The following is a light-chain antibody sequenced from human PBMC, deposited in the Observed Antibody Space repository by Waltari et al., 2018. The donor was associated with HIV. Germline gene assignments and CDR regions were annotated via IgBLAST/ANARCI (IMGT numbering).Light chain of an antibody. Sequence: SSVLTQPPSVSVAPGQTARIPCGGPNIGSKSVHWYQQRPGQAPVLVDYDDRVRPSGIPERFSGSNSGNTATLTISRVEAGDEADYYCHVWNSTSDLGVFGGGTQLTVL. V-gene: IGLV3-21*02. J-gene: IGLJ7*01. CDR1: NIGSKS. CDR3: HVWNSTSDLGV. CDR2: DDR.